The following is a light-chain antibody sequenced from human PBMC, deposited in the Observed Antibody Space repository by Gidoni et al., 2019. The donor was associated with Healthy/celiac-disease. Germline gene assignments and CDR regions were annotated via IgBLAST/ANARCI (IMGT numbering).Light chain of an antibody. V-gene: IGKV3-11*01. CDR2: DAS. CDR1: QSVSSY. J-gene: IGKJ1*01. Sequence: ELVLTQSPATLSLSPGERATLSCRASQSVSSYLAWYQQKPGQAHRLLIYDASNRATGIPARFSGSGSGTDFTLTISSLEPEDFAVYYCQQRSNWPPWTFGQGTKVEIK. CDR3: QQRSNWPPWT.